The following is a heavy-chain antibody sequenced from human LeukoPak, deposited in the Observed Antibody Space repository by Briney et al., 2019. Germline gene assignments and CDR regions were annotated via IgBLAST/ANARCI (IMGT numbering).Heavy chain of an antibody. J-gene: IGHJ4*02. CDR3: ARGSSRDGYNYDFDY. CDR1: GFTFSRYS. D-gene: IGHD5-24*01. CDR2: ISGSGGST. Sequence: GGSLRLSCAASGFTFSRYSMNWVRQAPGKGLEWVSAISGSGGSTYYADSVKGRFTISRDNSKNTLYLQMNSLRAEDTAVYYCARGSSRDGYNYDFDYWGQGTLVTVSS. V-gene: IGHV3-23*01.